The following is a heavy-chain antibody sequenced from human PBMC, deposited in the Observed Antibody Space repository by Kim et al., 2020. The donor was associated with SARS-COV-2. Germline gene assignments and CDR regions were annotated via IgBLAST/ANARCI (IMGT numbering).Heavy chain of an antibody. CDR3: ARGSIYGSGSYLGRYFDY. J-gene: IGHJ4*02. D-gene: IGHD3-10*01. CDR1: GGSFSGYY. CDR2: INHSGST. V-gene: IGHV4-34*01. Sequence: SETLSLTCAVYGGSFSGYYWSWIRQPQGKGLEWIGEINHSGSTNYNPSLKSRVTISIDTSKNQFSLKLSSVTAADTAVYYCARGSIYGSGSYLGRYFDYWGQGTLVTVSS.